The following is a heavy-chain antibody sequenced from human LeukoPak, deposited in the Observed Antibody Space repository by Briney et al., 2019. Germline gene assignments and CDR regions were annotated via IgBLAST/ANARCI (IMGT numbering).Heavy chain of an antibody. D-gene: IGHD2-8*01. CDR2: IRYSGIT. Sequence: SETLSLTCTVSGGSISSYYWSWIRQPPGKGLEWIGYIRYSGITDYNPSLKSRVTISVDTSKNQFSRKLSSVTAADTAVYYCARNGDYWGRGTLVTVSS. J-gene: IGHJ4*02. V-gene: IGHV4-59*01. CDR3: ARNGDY. CDR1: GGSISSYY.